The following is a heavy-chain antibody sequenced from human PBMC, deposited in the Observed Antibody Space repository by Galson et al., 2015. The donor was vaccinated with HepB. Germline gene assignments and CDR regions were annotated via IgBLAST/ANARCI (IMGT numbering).Heavy chain of an antibody. V-gene: IGHV3-33*01. D-gene: IGHD6-6*01. J-gene: IGHJ6*03. CDR2: IWSDGSNK. Sequence: SLRLSCAVSGLTFRSYGMHWVRQAPGKGLEWIAVIWSDGSNKHYADSVKGRFTISREDAKNSLYLQMHSLRAGDTAVYYCVRGWGYSSSSHMGVWGKGTTVTVSS. CDR3: VRGWGYSSSSHMGV. CDR1: GLTFRSYG.